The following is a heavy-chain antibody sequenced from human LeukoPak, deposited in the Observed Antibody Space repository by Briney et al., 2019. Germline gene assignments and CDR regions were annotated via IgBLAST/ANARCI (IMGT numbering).Heavy chain of an antibody. CDR2: IYYSGST. CDR3: ARALRVAATRGVANWFDP. Sequence: SQTLSPTCTVSGGSISSGGYYWSWIRQHPGKGLEWIGYIYYSGSTYYNPSLKSRVTISVDTSKNQFSLKLSSVTAADTAVYYCARALRVAATRGVANWFDPWGQGTLVTVSS. J-gene: IGHJ5*02. D-gene: IGHD2-15*01. V-gene: IGHV4-31*03. CDR1: GGSISSGGYY.